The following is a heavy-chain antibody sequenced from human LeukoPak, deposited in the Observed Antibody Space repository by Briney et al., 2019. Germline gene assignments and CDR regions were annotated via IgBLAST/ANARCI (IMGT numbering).Heavy chain of an antibody. J-gene: IGHJ3*02. Sequence: SETLSLTCTVSGGSISSDYWSWIRQPPGKGLEWIDYIYYSGSTNYNPSLKSRVTISVDTSKNQFSLRLSSVTAADTAVYYCARFGGLDAFDIWGQGTMVTVSS. CDR1: GGSISSDY. V-gene: IGHV4-59*01. CDR2: IYYSGST. D-gene: IGHD3-10*01. CDR3: ARFGGLDAFDI.